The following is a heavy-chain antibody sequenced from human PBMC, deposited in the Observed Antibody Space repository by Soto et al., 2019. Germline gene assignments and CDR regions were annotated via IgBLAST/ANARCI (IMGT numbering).Heavy chain of an antibody. CDR2: ISKSDYT. CDR1: GFAFNNYG. Sequence: GGSLRLSCTVSGFAFNNYGINWVRQAPGKGLEWVSSISKSDYTYYSDSVKGRFTISRDNAKNSVSLQMNTLRVEDTAVYYCAREDSIIIPAVSDFWGQGTLVTISS. D-gene: IGHD2-2*01. CDR3: AREDSIIIPAVSDF. J-gene: IGHJ4*02. V-gene: IGHV3-21*01.